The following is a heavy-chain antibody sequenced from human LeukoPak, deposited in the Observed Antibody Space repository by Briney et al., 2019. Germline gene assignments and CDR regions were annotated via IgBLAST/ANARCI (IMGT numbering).Heavy chain of an antibody. CDR3: ARPQGDWSGYYDAFDI. V-gene: IGHV5-51*01. CDR2: IYPGDSDT. Sequence: GESLKISCKGSGYSFTSYWIGWVRQMPGKGLEWMGIIYPGDSDTRYSPSFQGQVTISADKSISTAYLQWSSLKASDTAMYYCARPQGDWSGYYDAFDIWGQGTMVTVSS. J-gene: IGHJ3*02. D-gene: IGHD3-3*01. CDR1: GYSFTSYW.